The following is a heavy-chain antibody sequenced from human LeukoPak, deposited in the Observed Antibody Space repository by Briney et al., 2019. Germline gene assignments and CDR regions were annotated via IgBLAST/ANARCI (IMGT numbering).Heavy chain of an antibody. V-gene: IGHV1-2*02. J-gene: IGHJ4*02. CDR1: GYTFTGYY. CDR3: VRDRTGWFGEFDY. D-gene: IGHD3-10*01. CDR2: MNPNSGGT. Sequence: ASVKVSCKASGYTFTGYYIHWVRQAPGQGLEWMGWMNPNSGGTHYAQKFQGRVTMTRDTSINIGYMELSRLRSDDTAVYYCVRDRTGWFGEFDYWGQGTLVTVSS.